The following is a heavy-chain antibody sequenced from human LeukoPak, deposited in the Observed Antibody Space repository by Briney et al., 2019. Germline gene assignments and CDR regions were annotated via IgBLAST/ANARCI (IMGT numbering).Heavy chain of an antibody. V-gene: IGHV3-23*01. CDR2: ISGSGDST. CDR3: AKGRYYYDGTGDYHFDY. Sequence: GGSLRLSCAASGVTFSSYVMSWVRQAPGKGLEWVSAISGSGDSTHYADSVKGRFTISRDNSKNTLYLQMNNLRAEDTAVYFCAKGRYYYDGTGDYHFDYWGQGTLVTVSS. CDR1: GVTFSSYV. D-gene: IGHD3-22*01. J-gene: IGHJ4*02.